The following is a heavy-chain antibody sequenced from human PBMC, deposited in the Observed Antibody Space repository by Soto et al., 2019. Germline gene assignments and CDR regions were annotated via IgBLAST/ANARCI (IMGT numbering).Heavy chain of an antibody. CDR3: ARHNGPLYVGYYYDMDV. CDR2: IYYSGYT. Sequence: SETLSLPWTVFCGYISSISYYRGWIRQPPGKGLEWIGSIYYSGYTYYNPSLKSRVTISVDTSKNQFSLKLSSVTAADTAVYYCARHNGPLYVGYYYDMDVWGQGTTVTVSS. V-gene: IGHV4-39*01. D-gene: IGHD3-16*01. CDR1: CGYISSISYY. J-gene: IGHJ6*02.